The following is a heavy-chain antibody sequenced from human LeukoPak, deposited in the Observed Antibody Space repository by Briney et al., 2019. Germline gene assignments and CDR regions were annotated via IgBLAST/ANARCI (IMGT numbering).Heavy chain of an antibody. V-gene: IGHV3-30*02. CDR3: AKDERSTVTTYSSHNWIDP. J-gene: IGHJ5*02. D-gene: IGHD4-11*01. CDR1: GFTFSSYG. Sequence: PGGSLRLSCAASGFTFSSYGMHWVRQAPGKGLEWVAFIRYDGSNKYYADSVKGRFTISRDNSKNTLYLQMNSLRAEDTAVYYCAKDERSTVTTYSSHNWIDPWGQGTLVTVSS. CDR2: IRYDGSNK.